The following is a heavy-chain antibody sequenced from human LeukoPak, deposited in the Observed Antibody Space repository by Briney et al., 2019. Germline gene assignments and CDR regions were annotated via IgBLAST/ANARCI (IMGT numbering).Heavy chain of an antibody. D-gene: IGHD2-2*02. Sequence: LPGGSLRLSCAASGFTFSSYAMSWVRQAPGKGLEWVSAISGSGGSTYYADSVKGRFTISRDNSKNTLYLQMTSLRAEDTAVYYCASHAGIWSRSCSTRCYILDYWGQETLVTVSS. CDR2: ISGSGGST. CDR3: ASHAGIWSRSCSTRCYILDY. J-gene: IGHJ4*02. V-gene: IGHV3-23*01. CDR1: GFTFSSYA.